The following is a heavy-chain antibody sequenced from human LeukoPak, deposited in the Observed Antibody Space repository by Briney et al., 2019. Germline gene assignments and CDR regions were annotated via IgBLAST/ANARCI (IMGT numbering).Heavy chain of an antibody. CDR3: ARGKGIAVSSFDY. J-gene: IGHJ4*02. D-gene: IGHD6-19*01. V-gene: IGHV3-23*01. Sequence: QPGGSLRLSCAASGFTFSSYAMSWVRQVPGKGLEWVSGISGSGGSTYYADSVKGRYTISRDNSKNTLSLQMNSLRAEDTALYYCARGKGIAVSSFDYWGQGTLVTVSS. CDR1: GFTFSSYA. CDR2: ISGSGGST.